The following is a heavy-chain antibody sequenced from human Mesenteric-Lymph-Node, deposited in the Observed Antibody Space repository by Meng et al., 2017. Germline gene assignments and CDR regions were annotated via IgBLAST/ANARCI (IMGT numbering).Heavy chain of an antibody. J-gene: IGHJ4*02. CDR3: ARERSSGWYTFDY. CDR2: IIPVFGTP. V-gene: IGHV1-69*06. D-gene: IGHD6-19*01. Sequence: VKLGQSGAEVKKRGSSVKVSCKASGGTFSSYEIRGVRQAPGQGLEWMGGIIPVFGTPNYAQKFQGRLSITADKSTSTVYMELSSLRSDDTAVYYCARERSSGWYTFDYWGQGTLVTVSS. CDR1: GGTFSSYE.